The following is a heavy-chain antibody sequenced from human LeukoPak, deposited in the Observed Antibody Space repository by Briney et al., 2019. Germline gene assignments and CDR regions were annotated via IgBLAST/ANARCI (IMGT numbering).Heavy chain of an antibody. CDR3: ARDHPAAAGHGWFDP. CDR1: GYTFTGYY. V-gene: IGHV1-2*02. CDR2: INPNSGGT. D-gene: IGHD6-13*01. J-gene: IGHJ5*02. Sequence: ASVKVSCKASGYTFTGYYMHWVRQAPGQGLEWMGWINPNSGGTNYAQKFQGRVTMTRDTSISTASMELSRLRSDDTAVYYCARDHPAAAGHGWFDPWGQGTLVTVSS.